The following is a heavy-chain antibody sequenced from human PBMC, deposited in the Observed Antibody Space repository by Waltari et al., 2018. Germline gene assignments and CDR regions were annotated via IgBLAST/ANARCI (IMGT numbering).Heavy chain of an antibody. Sequence: EVQLVESGGGLVQPGGSLRLCCAASGFTFSTCWMNWVGQAPGKGLVWVSRINNDGSSTSYADSVKGRFTISRDNARNTLYLQVSSLRVEDTAVYYCARDYGMDVWGQGTTVTVSS. CDR2: INNDGSST. V-gene: IGHV3-74*01. J-gene: IGHJ6*02. CDR3: ARDYGMDV. CDR1: GFTFSTCW.